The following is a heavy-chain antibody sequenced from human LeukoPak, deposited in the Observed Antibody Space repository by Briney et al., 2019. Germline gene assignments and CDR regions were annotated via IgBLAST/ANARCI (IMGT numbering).Heavy chain of an antibody. CDR2: IYYSGST. D-gene: IGHD3-10*01. J-gene: IGHJ6*02. V-gene: IGHV4-59*01. CDR3: ARDHRVRVERNFGDRNPQRLYYYYGMDV. CDR1: GGSISSYY. Sequence: SETLSLACTVSGGSISSYYWSWIRQPPGKGLEWIGYIYYSGSTNYNPSLKSRVTISVDTSKNQFSLKLSSVTAADTAVYYCARDHRVRVERNFGDRNPQRLYYYYGMDVWGQGTTVTVSS.